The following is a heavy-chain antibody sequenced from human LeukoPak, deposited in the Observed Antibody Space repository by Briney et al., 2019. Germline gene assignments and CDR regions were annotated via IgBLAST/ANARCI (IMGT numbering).Heavy chain of an antibody. V-gene: IGHV3-30*18. D-gene: IGHD3-3*02. J-gene: IGHJ4*02. Sequence: GGSLRLSCAASGFTFSSYGMHWVRQAPGKGLEWVAVISYDGSNKYYADSVKGRFTISRDNSKNTLYLQMNSLRAEDTAVYYCAKDISEWGQGTLVTVSS. CDR1: GFTFSSYG. CDR3: AKDISE. CDR2: ISYDGSNK.